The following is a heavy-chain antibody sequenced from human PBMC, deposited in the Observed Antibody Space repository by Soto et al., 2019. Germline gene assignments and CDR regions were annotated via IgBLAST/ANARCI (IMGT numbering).Heavy chain of an antibody. J-gene: IGHJ6*02. Sequence: QVQLVQSGAEVKKPGSSVKVSCKASGGTFSNYAISWVRQAPGQVLEWMGGIIPIFNTANYAQKFQGRVTITADKSTSTDYMELSSLRSEDTAVYYCASGLVVPAGIRYYYYGMDVWGQGTTVTVSS. CDR2: IIPIFNTA. CDR1: GGTFSNYA. D-gene: IGHD2-2*01. V-gene: IGHV1-69*06. CDR3: ASGLVVPAGIRYYYYGMDV.